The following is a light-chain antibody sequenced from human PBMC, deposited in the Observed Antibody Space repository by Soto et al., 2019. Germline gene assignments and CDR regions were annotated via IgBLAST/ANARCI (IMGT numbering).Light chain of an antibody. CDR2: DVS. CDR1: SGDIGGYDY. V-gene: IGLV2-14*03. Sequence: QSVLTQPAPVSGSPGQSITISCTGTSGDIGGYDYVSWYQQHPGKAPKLMIYDVSNRPSGVSNRFSGSKSGTTASLTISGLQDEDDDDYYCSSYTSSNTYVFGTGTKLTVL. CDR3: SSYTSSNTYV. J-gene: IGLJ1*01.